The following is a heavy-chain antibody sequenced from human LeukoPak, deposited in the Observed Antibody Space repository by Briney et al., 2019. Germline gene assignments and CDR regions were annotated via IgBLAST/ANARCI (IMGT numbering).Heavy chain of an antibody. CDR2: INPNSGGT. CDR3: ARGPTACYYYYMDV. V-gene: IGHV1-2*02. CDR1: GYTFTGYY. Sequence: ASVKVSCKASGYTFTGYYMHWVRQAPGQGLEWMAWINPNSGGTNYAQKFQGRVTMTRDTSISTAYMELSRLRSDDTAVYYCARGPTACYYYYMDVWGKGTTVTISS. D-gene: IGHD5-18*01. J-gene: IGHJ6*03.